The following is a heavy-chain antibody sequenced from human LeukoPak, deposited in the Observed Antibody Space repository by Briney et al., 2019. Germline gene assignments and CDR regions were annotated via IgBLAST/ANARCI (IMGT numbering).Heavy chain of an antibody. CDR1: GFTFSNAW. J-gene: IGHJ4*02. CDR3: TTDLIVGATINFDY. D-gene: IGHD1-26*01. CDR2: IKSKTDGGTT. Sequence: GGSLRLSCAASGFTFSNAWMSWVRQAPGKGLECVGRIKSKTDGGTTDYAAPVKGRFTISRDDSKNTLYLQMNSLKTEDTAVYYCTTDLIVGATINFDYWGQGTLVTVSS. V-gene: IGHV3-15*01.